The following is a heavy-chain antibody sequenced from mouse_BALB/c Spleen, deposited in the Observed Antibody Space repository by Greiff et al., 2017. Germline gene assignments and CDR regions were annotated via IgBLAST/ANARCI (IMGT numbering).Heavy chain of an antibody. CDR3: ARFPYGNYAMDY. J-gene: IGHJ4*01. CDR1: GFNIKDTY. V-gene: IGHV14-3*02. Sequence: VQLQQSGAELVKPGASVKLSCTASGFNIKDTYMHWVKQRPEQGLEWIGRIDPANGNTKYDPKFQGKATITADTSSNTAYLQLSSLTSEDTAVYYCARFPYGNYAMDYWGQGTSVTVSS. D-gene: IGHD2-1*01. CDR2: IDPANGNT.